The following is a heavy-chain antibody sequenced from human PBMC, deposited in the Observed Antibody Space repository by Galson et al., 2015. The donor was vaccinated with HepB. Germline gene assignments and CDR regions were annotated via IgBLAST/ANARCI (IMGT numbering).Heavy chain of an antibody. CDR3: ARGIAAAGPEDY. V-gene: IGHV1-2*02. CDR1: GYTFTGYY. Sequence: SCKASGYTFTGYYMHWVRQAPGQGLEWMGWINPNSGGTNYAQKFQGRVTMTRDTSISTAYMELSRLRSDDTAVYYCARGIAAAGPEDYWGQGTLVTVSS. CDR2: INPNSGGT. J-gene: IGHJ4*02. D-gene: IGHD6-13*01.